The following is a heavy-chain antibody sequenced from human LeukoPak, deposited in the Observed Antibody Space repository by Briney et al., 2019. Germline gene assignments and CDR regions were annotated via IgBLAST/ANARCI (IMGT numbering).Heavy chain of an antibody. V-gene: IGHV1-69*05. CDR3: ARERGQYSSSDAFDY. D-gene: IGHD6-6*01. CDR1: GYTFTAYY. Sequence: ASVKVSCKASGYTFTAYYIHWVRQAPGQGLEWMGGVIPIFGTANYAQKFQGRVTITTDESTSTAYMELSSLRSEDTAVYYCARERGQYSSSDAFDYWGQGTLVTVSS. J-gene: IGHJ4*02. CDR2: VIPIFGTA.